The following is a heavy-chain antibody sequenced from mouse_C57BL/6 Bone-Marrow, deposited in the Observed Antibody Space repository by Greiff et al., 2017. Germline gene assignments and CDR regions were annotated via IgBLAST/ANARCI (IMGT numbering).Heavy chain of an antibody. J-gene: IGHJ1*03. V-gene: IGHV15-2*01. CDR3: ARRGTTAPWYFDV. Sequence: QVQLKQSGSELRSPGSSVKLSCKDFDSEVFPIAYMSWVRQKPGHGFEWIGGILPSIGRTIYGEKFEDKATLDADTLSNTAYLELNSLTSEDAAIYYCARRGTTAPWYFDVWGTGTTVTVSS. CDR2: ILPSIGRT. CDR1: DSEVFPIAY. D-gene: IGHD1-2*01.